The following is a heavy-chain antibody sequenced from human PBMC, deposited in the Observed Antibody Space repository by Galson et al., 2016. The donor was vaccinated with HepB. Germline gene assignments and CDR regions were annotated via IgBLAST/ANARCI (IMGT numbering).Heavy chain of an antibody. CDR3: ARQRTTGEIADDSYDV. D-gene: IGHD4-17*01. V-gene: IGHV5-10-1*01. CDR1: GYRFSSYW. Sequence: QSGAEVKKPGESLTISCKASGYRFSSYWITWVRQMPGKGLEWVGRIDPMDSHLKYSPSFQGHVIISTDKSISTVYRQWRSLKASDTAMYYCARQRTTGEIADDSYDVWGQGTMVSVSS. CDR2: IDPMDSHL. J-gene: IGHJ3*01.